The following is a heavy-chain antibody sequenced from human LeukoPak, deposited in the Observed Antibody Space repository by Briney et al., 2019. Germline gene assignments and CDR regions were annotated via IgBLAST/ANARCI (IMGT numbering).Heavy chain of an antibody. Sequence: ASVKVSCKASGYTFTGYYMHWVRQAPGQGLGWMGWINPNSGGTNYAQKFQGRVTMTRDTSISTAYMELSRLRSDDTAVYYCARTGKTDGYYYYGMDVWGQGTTVTVSS. CDR1: GYTFTGYY. J-gene: IGHJ6*02. D-gene: IGHD5-24*01. CDR3: ARTGKTDGYYYYGMDV. CDR2: INPNSGGT. V-gene: IGHV1-2*02.